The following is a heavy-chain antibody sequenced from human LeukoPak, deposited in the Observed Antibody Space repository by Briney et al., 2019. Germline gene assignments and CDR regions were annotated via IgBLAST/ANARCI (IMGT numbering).Heavy chain of an antibody. CDR3: ARDRLGSGWYWSVPRAW. CDR1: GYTFTGYY. CDR2: INPNSGGT. J-gene: IGHJ4*02. D-gene: IGHD6-19*01. V-gene: IGHV1-2*02. Sequence: ASEVSCKASGYTFTGYYMHWVRQAPGQGLEWMGWINPNSGGTNYAQKFQGRVTMTRDTSISTAYMELSRLRSDDTAVYYCARDRLGSGWYWSVPRAWWGQGTLVTVSS.